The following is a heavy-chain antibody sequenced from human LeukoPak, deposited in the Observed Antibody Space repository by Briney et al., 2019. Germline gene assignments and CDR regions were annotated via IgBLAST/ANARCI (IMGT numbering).Heavy chain of an antibody. CDR1: GYTFSRNG. CDR2: ISAYNGNT. D-gene: IGHD6-19*01. J-gene: IGHJ4*02. CDR3: VRRPVEAMGFFDY. Sequence: ASAKVSCKASGYTFSRNGVSWVRQAPGQGLEWLGWISAYNGNTNYAQKLQGRVIVTTDTSTSTTYMELRSLRSDDTAVYYCVRRPVEAMGFFDYWGQGTLVTVSS. V-gene: IGHV1-18*01.